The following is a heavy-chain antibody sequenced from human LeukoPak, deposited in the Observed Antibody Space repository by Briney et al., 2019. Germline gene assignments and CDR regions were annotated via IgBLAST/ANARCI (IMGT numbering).Heavy chain of an antibody. V-gene: IGHV3-23*01. D-gene: IGHD1-1*01. J-gene: IGHJ4*02. CDR3: AKSHASIWNVYDY. CDR2: TAAGGDGT. CDR1: GFTFSGYA. Sequence: GGSLRLSCAASGFTFSGYAMSWVRLAPGKGLEWVSATAAGGDGTYYADSVKGRFTISRDNLKNMVFLQMNSLRAEDTAIYYCAKSHASIWNVYDYWGQGTLVTVSS.